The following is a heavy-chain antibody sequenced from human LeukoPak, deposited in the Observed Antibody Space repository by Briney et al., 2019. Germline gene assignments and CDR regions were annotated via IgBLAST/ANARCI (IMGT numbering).Heavy chain of an antibody. V-gene: IGHV4-39*07. CDR2: IYYSGST. Sequence: PSETLSLTCTVSGGSISSSSYYWGWIRQPPGKGLEWIGSIYYSGSTYYNPSLKSRVTISVDTSKNQFSLELSSVTAADTAVYYCATIVTPDYYYYMDVWGKGTTAAVSS. J-gene: IGHJ6*03. CDR3: ATIVTPDYYYYMDV. D-gene: IGHD3-22*01. CDR1: GGSISSSSYY.